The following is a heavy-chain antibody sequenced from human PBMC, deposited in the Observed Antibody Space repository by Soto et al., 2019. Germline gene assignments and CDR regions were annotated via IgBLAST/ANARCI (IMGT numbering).Heavy chain of an antibody. CDR3: AKDLPAATYYYYYGMDV. V-gene: IGHV3-23*01. CDR2: ISSSGGST. D-gene: IGHD2-2*01. CDR1: GFTFSSYA. Sequence: GGSLRLSCAASGFTFSSYAMSWVRQAPGKGLGWVSAISSSGGSTFYSDSVKGRFTISRDNSRNTLYLQMNSLRAEDTAIYYCAKDLPAATYYYYYGMDVWGQGTTVTVSS. J-gene: IGHJ6*02.